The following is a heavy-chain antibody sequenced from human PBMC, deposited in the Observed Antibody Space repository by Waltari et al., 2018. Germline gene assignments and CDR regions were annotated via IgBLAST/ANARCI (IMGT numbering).Heavy chain of an antibody. D-gene: IGHD3-10*01. CDR3: AKDLMLREMISMFVFDM. J-gene: IGHJ3*02. CDR2: VSADGEST. CDR1: GFAFTNYA. Sequence: EVQLLESGGGLEQPGGSLRLACAASGFAFTNYAMNWVRQAPGEGLEGVATVSADGESTYYADSVKGRFTVSRDNSKNTVQLQMNSLRLEDTAVYFCAKDLMLREMISMFVFDMWGQGTMVIVSS. V-gene: IGHV3-23*01.